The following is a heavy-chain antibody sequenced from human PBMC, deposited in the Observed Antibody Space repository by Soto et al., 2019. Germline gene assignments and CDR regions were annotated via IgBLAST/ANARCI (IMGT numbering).Heavy chain of an antibody. D-gene: IGHD2-15*01. CDR3: ARAEVDMPTP. CDR1: GFSVTASY. J-gene: IGHJ5*02. V-gene: IGHV3-66*01. CDR2: IWTNGVT. Sequence: EMYLVESGGGLVQPGGSLRLSCAASGFSVTASYMIWVRQAPGKGLEFVSVIWTNGVTLYADSVKGRFILSRDNSMNRVYLQMHSLRVEATAVYYCARAEVDMPTPWGQGTLVTVCS.